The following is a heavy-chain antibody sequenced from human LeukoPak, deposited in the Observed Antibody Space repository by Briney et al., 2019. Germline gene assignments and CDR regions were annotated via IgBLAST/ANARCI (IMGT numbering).Heavy chain of an antibody. V-gene: IGHV4-34*01. J-gene: IGHJ6*02. CDR2: INHSGGT. D-gene: IGHD5-24*01. CDR3: ARGRRWKWLQSDYGMDV. CDR1: GGSFSGYY. Sequence: TPSETLSLTCAVYGGSFSGYYWSWIRQPPGKGLEWIGEINHSGGTNYNPSLKSRVTISVDTSKNQFFLKLSSVTAADTAVYYCARGRRWKWLQSDYGMDVWGQGTTVTVSS.